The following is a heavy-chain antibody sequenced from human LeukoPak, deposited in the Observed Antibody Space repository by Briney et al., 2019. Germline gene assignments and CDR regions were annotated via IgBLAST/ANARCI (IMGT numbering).Heavy chain of an antibody. V-gene: IGHV4-30-4*08. D-gene: IGHD3-3*01. CDR1: GGSISSGDYY. CDR3: ARARFLEWLLVDFDY. CDR2: IYYSGST. Sequence: SQTLSLTCTVSGGSISSGDYYWSWIRQPPGKGLEWIGYIYYSGSTYYDPSLKSRVTISVDTSKNQFSLKLSSVTAADTAVYYCARARFLEWLLVDFDYWGQGTLVTVSS. J-gene: IGHJ4*02.